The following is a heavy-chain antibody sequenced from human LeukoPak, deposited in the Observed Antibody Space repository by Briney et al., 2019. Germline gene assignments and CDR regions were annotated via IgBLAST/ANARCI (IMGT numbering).Heavy chain of an antibody. CDR2: INSSSSYI. Sequence: PGGSLRLSCAASGFTFSSYSMNWVRQAPGKGLEWVSSINSSSSYIYYADSVKGRFTISRDNAKNSLYLQMSSLRAEDTAVYYCAKDRAMPAWIQLWGGHFDSWGQGTLVTVSS. D-gene: IGHD5-18*01. V-gene: IGHV3-21*01. CDR3: AKDRAMPAWIQLWGGHFDS. CDR1: GFTFSSYS. J-gene: IGHJ4*02.